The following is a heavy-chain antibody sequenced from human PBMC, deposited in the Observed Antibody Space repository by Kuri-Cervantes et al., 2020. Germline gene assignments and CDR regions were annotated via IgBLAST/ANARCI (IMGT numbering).Heavy chain of an antibody. CDR1: GGTFSSYA. CDR2: IIPLFGTT. Sequence: SVKVSCKASGGTFSSYAISWVRQAPGQGLEWMGGIIPLFGTTNYAQKFQGRVAITADESMRTAYMELRSLRSEDTAVYFCARGIAMTGTLLHWFDPWGQGTLVTVSS. CDR3: ARGIAMTGTLLHWFDP. D-gene: IGHD6-19*01. V-gene: IGHV1-69*13. J-gene: IGHJ5*02.